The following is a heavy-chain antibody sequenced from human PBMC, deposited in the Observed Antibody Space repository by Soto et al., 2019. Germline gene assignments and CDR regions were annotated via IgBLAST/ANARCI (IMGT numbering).Heavy chain of an antibody. Sequence: PGGSLRLSCAASGFTFSTYDMHWVRQVTGKGLEWVSAIRTAGDTYYPGSVKGRFTISRENAKNSLYLQMDSPRVEDTAVYYCARVKSNGWYYFDNWGQGTLVTVSS. V-gene: IGHV3-13*01. CDR1: GFTFSTYD. J-gene: IGHJ4*02. CDR2: IRTAGDT. CDR3: ARVKSNGWYYFDN. D-gene: IGHD6-19*01.